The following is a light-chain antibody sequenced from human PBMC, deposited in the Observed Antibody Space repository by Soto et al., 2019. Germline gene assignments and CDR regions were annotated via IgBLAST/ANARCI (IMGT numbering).Light chain of an antibody. V-gene: IGKV1-27*01. J-gene: IGKJ3*01. CDR3: QKYNSAPLFT. CDR1: QGISDY. Sequence: DIQMTQSPSSLSASVGDRVTITCRASQGISDYLAWYQQKPGKVPKLLIYAASTLQSGVPSRFSGSGSGTDFTLAISSLQPEDVATYYCQKYNSAPLFTFGPGTKVDIK. CDR2: AAS.